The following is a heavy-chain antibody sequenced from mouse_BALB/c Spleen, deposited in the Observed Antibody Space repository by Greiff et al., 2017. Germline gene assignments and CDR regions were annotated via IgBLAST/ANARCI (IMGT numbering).Heavy chain of an antibody. J-gene: IGHJ4*01. CDR3: ARSKSGGVDY. CDR2: IDPENGNT. CDR1: GFNIKDYY. V-gene: IGHV14-1*02. Sequence: EVQLQQSGPELVKPGALVKLSCKASGFNIKDYYMHWVKQRPEQGLEWIGWIDPENGNTIYDPKFQGKASITADTSSNTAYLQLSSLTSEDTAVYYCARSKSGGVDYWGQGTSVTVSS.